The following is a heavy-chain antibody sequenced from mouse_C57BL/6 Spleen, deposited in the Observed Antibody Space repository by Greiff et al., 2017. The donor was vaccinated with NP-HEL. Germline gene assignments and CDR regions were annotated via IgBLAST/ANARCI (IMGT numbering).Heavy chain of an antibody. CDR1: GFTFTDYY. CDR2: IRNKANGYTT. Sequence: DVHLVESGGGLVQPGGSLSLSCAASGFTFTDYYMSWVRQPPGKALEWLGFIRNKANGYTTEYSASVKGRFTISRDNSQSILYLQMNALRAEDSATYYCARYRYFYAMDYWGQGTSVTVSS. V-gene: IGHV7-3*01. CDR3: ARYRYFYAMDY. J-gene: IGHJ4*01.